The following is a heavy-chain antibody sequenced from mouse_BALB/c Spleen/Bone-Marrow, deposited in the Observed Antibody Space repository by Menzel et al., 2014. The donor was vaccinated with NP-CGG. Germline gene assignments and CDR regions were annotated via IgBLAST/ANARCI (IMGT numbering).Heavy chain of an antibody. CDR3: ARETGPRAMDY. CDR2: ISDDGGNT. D-gene: IGHD4-1*01. J-gene: IGHJ4*01. Sequence: EVKLVESGGGLVKPGGSLKLSCAASEFTFSDYYMFWVRQTPEKRLEWVATISDDGGNTYYRDSVKGRFTISRDNAKNKLNLQMSSLKSEDTATYHYARETGPRAMDYWGQGTSVTVSS. V-gene: IGHV5-4*02. CDR1: EFTFSDYY.